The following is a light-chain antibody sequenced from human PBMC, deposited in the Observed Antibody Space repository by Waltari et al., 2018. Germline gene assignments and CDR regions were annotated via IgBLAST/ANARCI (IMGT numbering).Light chain of an antibody. V-gene: IGKV1-8*01. CDR3: QQYYGDPLT. Sequence: AIRITQSPSSLSASTGDRVTITCRPSQAISSYLAWYQQKPGKAPKLLIYASSTLQSGVPSRFSGSGSGTNVTLTIGCLQSEDFATYFCQQYYGDPLTFGGGTKVEI. CDR1: QAISSY. CDR2: ASS. J-gene: IGKJ4*01.